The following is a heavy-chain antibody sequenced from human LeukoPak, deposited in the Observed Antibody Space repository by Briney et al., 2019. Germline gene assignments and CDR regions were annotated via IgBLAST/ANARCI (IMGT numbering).Heavy chain of an antibody. V-gene: IGHV4-34*01. J-gene: IGHJ3*02. CDR1: GFPFSSYS. CDR3: ARGSLDI. CDR2: INHSGTT. Sequence: PGGSLRLSCAASGFPFSSYSMNWVRQAPGKGPEWIGEINHSGTTNYNPSLKSRVTMSVDTSKNQLSLKLSSVTAADTAVYFCARGSLDIWGQGTKVTVSS.